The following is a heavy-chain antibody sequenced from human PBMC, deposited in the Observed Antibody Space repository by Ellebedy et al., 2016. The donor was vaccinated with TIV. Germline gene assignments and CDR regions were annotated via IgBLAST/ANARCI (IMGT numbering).Heavy chain of an antibody. D-gene: IGHD3-22*01. CDR2: ISNTCSRT. Sequence: PGGSLRLSCAASGFSFNSYAMSWVRQAPGKGLEWVSTISNTCSRTYYADSVEGRFIISRDNSKRTLFLQMKSLRAEDTALYYCAKGRGRGSDSSAPRYYFDYWGLGTLVTVSS. CDR3: AKGRGRGSDSSAPRYYFDY. CDR1: GFSFNSYA. J-gene: IGHJ4*02. V-gene: IGHV3-23*01.